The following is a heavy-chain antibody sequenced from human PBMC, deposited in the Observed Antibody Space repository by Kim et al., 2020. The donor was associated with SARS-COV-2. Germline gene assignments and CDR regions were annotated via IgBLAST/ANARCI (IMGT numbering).Heavy chain of an antibody. D-gene: IGHD1-1*01. J-gene: IGHJ4*02. CDR3: ARVYSGSHHFDY. CDR2: M. V-gene: IGHV3-21*01. Sequence: MSYADSWKGRLSISRDNAENSLELQMNRLRAEDTAVYYCARVYSGSHHFDYWGQGTLVTVSS.